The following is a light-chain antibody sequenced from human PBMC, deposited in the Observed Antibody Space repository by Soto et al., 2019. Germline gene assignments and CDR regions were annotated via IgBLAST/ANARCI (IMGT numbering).Light chain of an antibody. CDR2: GAS. J-gene: IGKJ3*01. V-gene: IGKV3-15*01. Sequence: GVNKSLAAVSVYKGERATLPCRASQSVSSNLAWYQQKPGQAPRLLIYGASTRATGIPARFSGSGSGTEFTLTIISLQSEDCAVYCCPHSTNRPPPFGPGSKVDIK. CDR3: PHSTNRPPP. CDR1: QSVSSN.